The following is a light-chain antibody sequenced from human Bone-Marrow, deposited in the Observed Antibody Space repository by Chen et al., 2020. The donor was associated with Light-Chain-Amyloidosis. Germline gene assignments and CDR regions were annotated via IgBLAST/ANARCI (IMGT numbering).Light chain of an antibody. CDR2: EVT. V-gene: IGLV2-14*01. CDR3: SSYTITSTLV. J-gene: IGLJ1*01. CDR1: SSDVGGDNH. Sequence: QSALTQPASVPGSPGQSIPIPCTRTSSDVGGDNHVSWYQQRPDKAPKLMIYEVTNRPSWVPDCFSGSKSDNTGSLTISGLQTEDEADYFCSSYTITSTLVFGSGTRVTVL.